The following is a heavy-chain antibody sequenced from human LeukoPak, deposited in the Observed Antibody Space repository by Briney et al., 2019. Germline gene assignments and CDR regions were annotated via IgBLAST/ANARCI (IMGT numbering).Heavy chain of an antibody. J-gene: IGHJ5*02. V-gene: IGHV4-59*01. CDR2: IYYSGST. Sequence: SETLSLTCTVSGGSISSYYWSWIRQPPGKGLEWIGYIYYSGSTNYNPSLKSRVAISVDTSKNQFSLKLSSVTAADTAVYYCARAKGNWFDPWGQGTLVTVSS. CDR1: GGSISSYY. CDR3: ARAKGNWFDP.